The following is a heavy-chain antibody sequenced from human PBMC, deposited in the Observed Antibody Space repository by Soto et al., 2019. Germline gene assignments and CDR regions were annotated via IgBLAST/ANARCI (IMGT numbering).Heavy chain of an antibody. J-gene: IGHJ4*02. CDR3: AKDQGFLEWFPTPFDY. CDR1: GFTFSSYA. Sequence: GGSLRLSCAASGFTFSSYAMSWVRQAPGKGLEWVSAISGSGGSTYYADSVKGRFTISRDNSKNTLYLQMNSLRAEDTAVYYCAKDQGFLEWFPTPFDYWGQGTLVTVSS. CDR2: ISGSGGST. D-gene: IGHD3-3*01. V-gene: IGHV3-23*01.